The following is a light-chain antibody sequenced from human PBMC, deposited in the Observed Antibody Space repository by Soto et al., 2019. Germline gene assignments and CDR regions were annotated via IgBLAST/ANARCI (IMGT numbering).Light chain of an antibody. V-gene: IGLV2-14*03. J-gene: IGLJ1*01. CDR3: CSYTSSDTYV. CDR2: DVT. CDR1: SRDVGGYNY. Sequence: QSALTQPGSVSGSPGQSNTISCTGTSRDVGGYNYLSWYQQYAGKAPRLMIFDVTNRPSGVSSRFSASKSGNTATLTISGLQTEDEADYYCCSYTSSDTYVFGTGT.